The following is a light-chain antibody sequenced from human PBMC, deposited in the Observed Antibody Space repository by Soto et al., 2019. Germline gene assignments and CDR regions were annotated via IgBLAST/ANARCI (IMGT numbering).Light chain of an antibody. CDR3: QQFNNYPPWT. V-gene: IGKV1D-13*01. CDR1: QGISSA. CDR2: DAS. J-gene: IGKJ1*01. Sequence: AIQLTQSPSSLSASVGDRVTITCRASQGISSALAWYQQKPGKAPKSLIYDASSLESGVPSRFSGSGSGTDFTLTISSLQPEDFATYYCQQFNNYPPWTFGQGTKVEIK.